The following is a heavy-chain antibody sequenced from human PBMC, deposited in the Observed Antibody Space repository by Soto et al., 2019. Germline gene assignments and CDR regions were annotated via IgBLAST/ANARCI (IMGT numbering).Heavy chain of an antibody. CDR3: ARGDFLAALHGMDV. Sequence: SETLSLTCTVSGGSISSGDYYWSWIRQPPGKGLEWIGYIYYSGSTYYNPSLKSRVTISVDTSKNQFSLKLSSVTAADTAVYYCARGDFLAALHGMDVWGQGTTVPVSS. V-gene: IGHV4-30-4*01. CDR1: GGSISSGDYY. J-gene: IGHJ6*02. D-gene: IGHD6-6*01. CDR2: IYYSGST.